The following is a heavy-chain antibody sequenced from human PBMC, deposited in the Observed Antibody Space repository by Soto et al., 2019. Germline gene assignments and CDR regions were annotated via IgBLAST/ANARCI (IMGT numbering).Heavy chain of an antibody. CDR2: INGSGGST. D-gene: IGHD5-18*01. CDR3: AKDLFFGNTYGYFDH. V-gene: IGHV3-23*01. Sequence: QLLESGGGLVQPGGSLRLSCAASGFTFNNYAMTWVRQAPGKGLEWGSEINGSGGSTYYADSVKGRFTISRDNSNNTLYLQMNSLRAEDTAVYYCAKDLFFGNTYGYFDHWGQGTLVTVSS. CDR1: GFTFNNYA. J-gene: IGHJ4*02.